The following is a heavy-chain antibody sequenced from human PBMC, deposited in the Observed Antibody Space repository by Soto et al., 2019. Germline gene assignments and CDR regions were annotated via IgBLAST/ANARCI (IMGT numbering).Heavy chain of an antibody. V-gene: IGHV4-59*01. Sequence: SETLSLTCTVSGGSISSYYWSWIRQPPGKGLEWIGYIYYSGSTNYNPSLKSRVTISVDTSKNQFSLKLSSVTAADTAVYYCARNGIAVDWFGPWGQGTLVTVSS. CDR1: GGSISSYY. D-gene: IGHD6-19*01. J-gene: IGHJ5*02. CDR3: ARNGIAVDWFGP. CDR2: IYYSGST.